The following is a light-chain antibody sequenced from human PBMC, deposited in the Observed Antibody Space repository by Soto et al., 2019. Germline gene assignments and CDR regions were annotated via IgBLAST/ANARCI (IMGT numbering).Light chain of an antibody. CDR2: ANS. Sequence: QSVLTQPPSVSGAPGQRVTISCTGSSSSLGAGYDVHWYQQLPGTVPKLLIYANSNRASGVPDRFSGSRSGTSASLAITGLQAEDEADYYCQSYDSSLGGSRVFGGGTKLTVL. V-gene: IGLV1-40*01. J-gene: IGLJ2*01. CDR1: SSSLGAGYD. CDR3: QSYDSSLGGSRV.